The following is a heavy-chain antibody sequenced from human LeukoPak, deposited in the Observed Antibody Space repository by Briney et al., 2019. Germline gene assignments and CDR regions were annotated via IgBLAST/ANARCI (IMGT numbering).Heavy chain of an antibody. Sequence: GGSLRLSCAASGFTFSSYAMTWVRQAPGKGLEWVSYISSSSSTIYYADSVKGRFTISRDNAKNSLYLQMNSLRDEDTAVYYRARVPRGRLRLAFDIWGQGTMVTVSS. CDR3: ARVPRGRLRLAFDI. CDR1: GFTFSSYA. CDR2: ISSSSSTI. D-gene: IGHD4-17*01. J-gene: IGHJ3*02. V-gene: IGHV3-48*02.